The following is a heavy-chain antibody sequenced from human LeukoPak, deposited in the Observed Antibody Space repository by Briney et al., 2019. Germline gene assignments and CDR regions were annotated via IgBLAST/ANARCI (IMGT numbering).Heavy chain of an antibody. J-gene: IGHJ4*02. CDR2: IKSKSDGGTT. CDR1: GFTFSSYA. CDR3: STGLKRGYSYGY. D-gene: IGHD5-18*01. Sequence: GGSLRLSCAASGFTFSSYAMHWFRQAPGKGLEWVGRIKSKSDGGTTDYAAPVRGRFTISRDDSENTLYVQMNSLTTEDTAVYYCSTGLKRGYSYGYWGQGTLVTVSS. V-gene: IGHV3-15*01.